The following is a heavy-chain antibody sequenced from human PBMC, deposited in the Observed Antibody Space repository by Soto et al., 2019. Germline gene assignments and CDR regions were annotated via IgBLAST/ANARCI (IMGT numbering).Heavy chain of an antibody. CDR3: ARDSRGYCSSTSCSFYYFDC. CDR1: GFTFRSYA. CDR2: ISSNGGST. Sequence: GSLRLSCAASGFTFRSYAMHWVRQAPGKGLEYVAAISSNGGSTYYANSVRGRFTISRDNSKNTLYIQMGSLRAEDMALYYCARDSRGYCSSTSCSFYYFDCWGQGTPVTVSS. V-gene: IGHV3-64*01. D-gene: IGHD2-2*01. J-gene: IGHJ4*02.